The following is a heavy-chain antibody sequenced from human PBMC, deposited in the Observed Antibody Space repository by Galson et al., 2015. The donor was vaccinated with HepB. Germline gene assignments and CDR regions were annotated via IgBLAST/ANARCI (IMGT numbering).Heavy chain of an antibody. Sequence: SLRLSCAASGFTFDDYGMHWVRQVPGKGLEWVSLISWDVSETHYAESVRGRFTISRDNSKKSLYLKMNSLRPEDTALYYCAKSLVGVSYGLDVWGQGTPVTVSS. CDR3: AKSLVGVSYGLDV. CDR2: ISWDVSET. D-gene: IGHD3-10*01. J-gene: IGHJ6*02. V-gene: IGHV3-43*01. CDR1: GFTFDDYG.